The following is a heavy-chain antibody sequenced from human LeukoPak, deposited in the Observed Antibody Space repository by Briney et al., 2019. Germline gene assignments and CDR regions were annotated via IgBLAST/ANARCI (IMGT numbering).Heavy chain of an antibody. CDR3: AKATIEQWLVKVDSFSY. Sequence: GGSLRLSCAASGFTFDDYGMSWVRQAPGKGLKWVSGINWNGGSTGYADSVKGRFTISRDNAKNTLYVQMNSLRVEDTAIYYCAKATIEQWLVKVDSFSYWGQGILVTVSS. J-gene: IGHJ4*02. D-gene: IGHD6-19*01. CDR2: INWNGGST. V-gene: IGHV3-20*04. CDR1: GFTFDDYG.